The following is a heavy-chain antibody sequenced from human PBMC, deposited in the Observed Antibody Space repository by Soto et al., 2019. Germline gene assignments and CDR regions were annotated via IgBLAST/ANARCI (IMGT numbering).Heavy chain of an antibody. CDR2: IYHSGST. D-gene: IGHD2-15*01. V-gene: IGHV4-4*02. CDR3: ARGGGDIVVVVAASNWFDP. CDR1: GGSISSSNL. Sequence: SETLSLTCAVSGGSISSSNLWSCVRQPPGKGLEWIGEIYHSGSTNYNPSLKSRVTISVDKSKNQFSLKLSSVTAADTAVYYCARGGGDIVVVVAASNWFDPWGQGTLVTVYS. J-gene: IGHJ5*02.